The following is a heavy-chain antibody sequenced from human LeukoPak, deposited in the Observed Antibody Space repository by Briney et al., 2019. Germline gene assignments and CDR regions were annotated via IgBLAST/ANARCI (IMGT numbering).Heavy chain of an antibody. Sequence: ASVKVSCKASGYTFTGYYMHWVRQAPGQGLEWMGWINPNSGGTNYAQKFQGRVTMTRDTSISTAYMELSRLRSDDMAVYYCASHAGIQLWWAFDIWGQGTMVTVSS. V-gene: IGHV1-2*02. CDR3: ASHAGIQLWWAFDI. CDR2: INPNSGGT. CDR1: GYTFTGYY. J-gene: IGHJ3*02. D-gene: IGHD5-18*01.